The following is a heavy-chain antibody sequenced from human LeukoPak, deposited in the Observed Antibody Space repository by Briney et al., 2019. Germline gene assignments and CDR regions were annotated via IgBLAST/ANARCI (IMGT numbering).Heavy chain of an antibody. J-gene: IGHJ4*02. D-gene: IGHD2-15*01. Sequence: GGSLRLSCAASGFTFSSSAMSWVRQAPGKGLEWVSTASGTDGRTYYADSVKGRFTISSDNSKSTLFLQMNSLGAEDTAVYYCASRGGQSSFDYWGQGTLVTVSS. CDR2: ASGTDGRT. CDR1: GFTFSSSA. CDR3: ASRGGQSSFDY. V-gene: IGHV3-23*01.